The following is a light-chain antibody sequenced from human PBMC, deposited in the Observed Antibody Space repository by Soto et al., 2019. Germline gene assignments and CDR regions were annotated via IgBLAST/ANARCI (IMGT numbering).Light chain of an antibody. CDR2: DAS. V-gene: IGKV3-11*01. Sequence: EIVMTQSPATLSVSPGERATLSCRASQSVSSNLAWYQQKPGQAPRLLIYDASKRAAGIPDRFSGSGSGTDFTLTISSLEPEDFAVYYCQQRTNWPPKWTFGQGTKVDIK. CDR3: QQRTNWPPKWT. CDR1: QSVSSN. J-gene: IGKJ1*01.